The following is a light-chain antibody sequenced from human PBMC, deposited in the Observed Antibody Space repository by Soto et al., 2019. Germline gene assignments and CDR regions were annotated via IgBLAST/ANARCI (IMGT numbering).Light chain of an antibody. Sequence: EIVMTQSPATLSVSPGERATRSCRASQSVSSNLARYQQRPGQAPRLLIYGASTRATGIPARFSGTGSGTEFTLTISSLQSEDFAIYSCQQYNNWPPYTFGQGTRLEIK. J-gene: IGKJ5*01. V-gene: IGKV3-15*01. CDR2: GAS. CDR3: QQYNNWPPYT. CDR1: QSVSSN.